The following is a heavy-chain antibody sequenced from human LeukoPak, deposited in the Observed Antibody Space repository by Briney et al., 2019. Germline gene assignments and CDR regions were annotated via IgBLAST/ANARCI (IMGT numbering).Heavy chain of an antibody. CDR3: ARSYIAARGKYFDL. J-gene: IGHJ2*01. D-gene: IGHD6-6*01. CDR2: INHSGST. Sequence: SETLSLTCAVYGGSFSGYYWSWIRQPPGKGLEWIGEINHSGSTNYNPSLKSRVTMSVDTSKNQFSLKLSSVTAADTAVYYCARSYIAARGKYFDLWGRGTLVTVSS. CDR1: GGSFSGYY. V-gene: IGHV4-34*01.